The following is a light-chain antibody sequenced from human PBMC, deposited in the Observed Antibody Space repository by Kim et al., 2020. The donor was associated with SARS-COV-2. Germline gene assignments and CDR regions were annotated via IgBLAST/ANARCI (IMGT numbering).Light chain of an antibody. J-gene: IGKJ1*01. CDR1: QSISSW. V-gene: IGKV1-5*01. CDR3: QQYNIYPWT. CDR2: EAS. Sequence: DIQMTQSPSTLSASVGDTVTITCRASQSISSWLAWYQQKAGKAPKLLIFEASDLETGVPSRFSGSGYGTQFILTISSLQPDDFATYYCQQYNIYPWTFGQGTKVEI.